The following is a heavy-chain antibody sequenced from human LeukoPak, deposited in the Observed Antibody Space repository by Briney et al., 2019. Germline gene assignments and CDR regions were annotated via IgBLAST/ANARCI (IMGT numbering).Heavy chain of an antibody. CDR3: TRVGYIDEGIDY. CDR1: GFSFSTYS. Sequence: GGSLRLSCSASGFSFSTYSMHWVRQAPGKGLEWVAMISYDGSNKHYVDSVKGRFTISRDNSKNTLYLQMNSLRAEDTAIYYCTRVGYIDEGIDYWGQGTLVTVSS. D-gene: IGHD5-24*01. V-gene: IGHV3-30*04. CDR2: ISYDGSNK. J-gene: IGHJ4*02.